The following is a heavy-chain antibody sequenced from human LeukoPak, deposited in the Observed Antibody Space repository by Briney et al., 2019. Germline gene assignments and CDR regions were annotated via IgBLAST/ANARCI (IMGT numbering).Heavy chain of an antibody. Sequence: PGGSLRLSCAASGFTFSSYWMSWVRQAPGKGLEWVANIKQDGSEKYYVDSVKGRFTISRDNAKNSLYLQMNSLRAEHTAVYYCARDVMITFGGVIVMYYFDYWGQGTLVTVSS. CDR2: IKQDGSEK. J-gene: IGHJ4*02. D-gene: IGHD3-16*02. CDR1: GFTFSSYW. CDR3: ARDVMITFGGVIVMYYFDY. V-gene: IGHV3-7*01.